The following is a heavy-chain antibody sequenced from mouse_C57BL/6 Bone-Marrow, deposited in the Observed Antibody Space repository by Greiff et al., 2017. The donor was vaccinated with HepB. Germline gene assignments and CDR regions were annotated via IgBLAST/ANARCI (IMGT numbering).Heavy chain of an antibody. J-gene: IGHJ1*03. V-gene: IGHV2-2*01. CDR3: ASIYGNYGGYFDV. CDR2: IWSGGST. CDR1: GFSLTSYG. Sequence: QVQLKQSGPGLVQPSQSLSITCTVSGFSLTSYGVHWVRQSPGEGLEWLGVIWSGGSTDYNAAFISRLSISKDNSKSQVFFKMNSLQADDTAIYYCASIYGNYGGYFDVWGTGTTVTVSS. D-gene: IGHD2-1*01.